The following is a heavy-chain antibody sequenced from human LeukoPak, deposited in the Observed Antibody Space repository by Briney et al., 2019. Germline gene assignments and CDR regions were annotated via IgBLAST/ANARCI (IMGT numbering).Heavy chain of an antibody. CDR3: AREGDVWGSYPTD. V-gene: IGHV1-2*02. Sequence: ASVKVSCKASGYTFTSYYMHWVRQAPGQGLEWMGWINPNSGGTNYAQKFQGRVTMTRDTSISTAYMELSRLRSDDTAVYYCAREGDVWGSYPTDWGQGTLVTVSS. J-gene: IGHJ4*02. D-gene: IGHD3-16*02. CDR1: GYTFTSYY. CDR2: INPNSGGT.